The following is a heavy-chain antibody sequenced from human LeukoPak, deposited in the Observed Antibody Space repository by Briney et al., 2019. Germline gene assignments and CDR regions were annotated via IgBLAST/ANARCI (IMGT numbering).Heavy chain of an antibody. CDR3: ARRVGQWLVRLDY. CDR1: GGSISSSSYY. V-gene: IGHV4-39*01. D-gene: IGHD6-19*01. J-gene: IGHJ4*02. CDR2: IYYSGST. Sequence: SETLSLTCTVSGGSISSSSYYWGWIRQPPGKGLEWIGSIYYSGSTYYNPSLKSRVTISVDTSKNQFSLKLSSVTAADTAVYYCARRVGQWLVRLDYWGQGTLVTVSS.